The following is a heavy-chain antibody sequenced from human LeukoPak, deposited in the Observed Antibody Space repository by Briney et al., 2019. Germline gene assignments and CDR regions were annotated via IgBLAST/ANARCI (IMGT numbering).Heavy chain of an antibody. CDR2: ISAYNGNR. J-gene: IGHJ3*02. V-gene: IGHV1-18*01. CDR1: GYTFTSYG. CDR3: ARTLDGGRSQPHDAFDI. Sequence: ASVKVSCKASGYTFTSYGINWVRQAPGQGLEWMGWISAYNGNRNSAQKLQGRVTMTTDTSTSTAYMELRSLRSDDTAVYYCARTLDGGRSQPHDAFDIWGQGTMVTVSS. D-gene: IGHD1-14*01.